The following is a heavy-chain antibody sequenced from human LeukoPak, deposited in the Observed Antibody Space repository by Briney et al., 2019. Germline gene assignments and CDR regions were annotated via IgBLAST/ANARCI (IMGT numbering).Heavy chain of an antibody. CDR3: ARGLAAAADFDY. V-gene: IGHV1-69*13. D-gene: IGHD6-13*01. Sequence: SVKVSCKTSGGTFSSYAISWVRQAPGQGLEWMGGIIPIFGTANYAQKFQGRVTITADESTSTAYMELSSLRSEDTAVYYCARGLAAAADFDYWGQGTLVTVSS. CDR1: GGTFSSYA. J-gene: IGHJ4*02. CDR2: IIPIFGTA.